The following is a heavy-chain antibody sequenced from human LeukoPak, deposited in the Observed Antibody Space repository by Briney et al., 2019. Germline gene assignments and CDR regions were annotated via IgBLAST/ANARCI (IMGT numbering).Heavy chain of an antibody. CDR2: ISYDGSNK. CDR1: GFTFSSYG. V-gene: IGHV3-30*18. Sequence: PGGSLRLSCAASGFTFSSYGMHWVRQAPGKGLEWVAVISYDGSNKYYADSVKGRFTISRDNSKNTLYLQMNSLRAEDTAVYYCAKDLGCSSTSCYVGAFDIWGQGTMVTVSS. CDR3: AKDLGCSSTSCYVGAFDI. D-gene: IGHD2-2*01. J-gene: IGHJ3*02.